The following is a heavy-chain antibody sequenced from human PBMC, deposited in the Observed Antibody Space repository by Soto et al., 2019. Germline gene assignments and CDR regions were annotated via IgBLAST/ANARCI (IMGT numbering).Heavy chain of an antibody. CDR2: ISYDGHNK. Sequence: QVQLVESGGGVVQPGRSLRLSCAASGFTFSNYGMHWVRQAPGKGLEWVALISYDGHNKYYADSVKGRFTISRDNSKKTLSLEVSSLRGEDSALYYCARHTEYSGVWGFDYWGQGTLVSVSS. D-gene: IGHD5-12*01. CDR3: ARHTEYSGVWGFDY. CDR1: GFTFSNYG. V-gene: IGHV3-30*19. J-gene: IGHJ4*02.